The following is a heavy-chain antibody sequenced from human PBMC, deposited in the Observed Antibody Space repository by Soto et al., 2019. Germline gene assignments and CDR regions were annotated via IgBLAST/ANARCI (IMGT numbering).Heavy chain of an antibody. Sequence: KSLEWMGIIYPGDSDTRYSPSFQGQVTLSADKSISTAYLQWSSLKASDTAMYYCARHAIRRNSSWVTWFGPWAERTLVSVSS. CDR2: IYPGDSDT. V-gene: IGHV5-51*01. CDR3: ARHAIRRNSSWVTWFGP. D-gene: IGHD6-13*01. J-gene: IGHJ5*02.